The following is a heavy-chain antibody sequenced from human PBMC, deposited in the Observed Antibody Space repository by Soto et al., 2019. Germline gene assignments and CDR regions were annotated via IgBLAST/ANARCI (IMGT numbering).Heavy chain of an antibody. V-gene: IGHV4-39*01. CDR2: IYYSGST. J-gene: IGHJ4*02. Sequence: QLQLQESGPGLVKPSETLSLTCTVSGGSISSSSYYWGWIRQPPGKGLEWIGSIYYSGSTYYNPSLKSRVTISVDTSKNQFSLKLSSVTAADTAVYYCARLAHDYGDYGMVYWGQGTLVTVSS. CDR1: GGSISSSSYY. D-gene: IGHD4-17*01. CDR3: ARLAHDYGDYGMVY.